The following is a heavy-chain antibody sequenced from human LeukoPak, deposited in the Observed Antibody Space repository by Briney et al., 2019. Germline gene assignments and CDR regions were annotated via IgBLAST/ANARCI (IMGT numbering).Heavy chain of an antibody. V-gene: IGHV3-13*01. Sequence: GGSLRLSCAASGFTFSSYDMHWVLQATGKGLEWVSAIGTAGDTYYPGSVKGRFTISRENAKNSLYLQMNSLRAGDTAVYYCAREDQPVDAFDIWRQGTMVTASS. CDR2: IGTAGDT. CDR1: GFTFSSYD. CDR3: AREDQPVDAFDI. D-gene: IGHD2-2*01. J-gene: IGHJ3*02.